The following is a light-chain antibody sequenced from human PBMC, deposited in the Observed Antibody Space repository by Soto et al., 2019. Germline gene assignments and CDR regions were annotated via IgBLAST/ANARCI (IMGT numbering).Light chain of an antibody. CDR2: EGS. CDR3: CSYAGSSPWV. Sequence: QSALTQPASVSGSPGQSITISCTGTSSDVGSYNLVSWYQQHPGKAPKLMIYEGSKRPSGVSNRFSGSKAGNTASLTISGLQAEDEADYYCCSYAGSSPWVFGGGNKVTVL. V-gene: IGLV2-23*01. J-gene: IGLJ3*02. CDR1: SSDVGSYNL.